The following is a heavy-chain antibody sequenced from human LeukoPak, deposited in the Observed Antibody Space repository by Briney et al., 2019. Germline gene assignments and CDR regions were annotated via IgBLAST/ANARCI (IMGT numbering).Heavy chain of an antibody. Sequence: ASVKVSCKASGYTFTSYGISWVRQAPGQGLEWMGWISAYSGNTNYAQKLQGRVTMTTDTSTSTAYMELRSLRSDDTAVYYCARDGHDFWSGYFYYWGQGTLVTVSS. CDR3: ARDGHDFWSGYFYY. CDR1: GYTFTSYG. D-gene: IGHD3-3*01. J-gene: IGHJ4*02. V-gene: IGHV1-18*01. CDR2: ISAYSGNT.